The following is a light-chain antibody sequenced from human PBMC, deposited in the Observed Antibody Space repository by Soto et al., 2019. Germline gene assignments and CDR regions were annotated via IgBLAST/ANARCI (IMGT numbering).Light chain of an antibody. Sequence: DVVMTQSPLSLPVTLGQPASISCRSSQSLVHSDGNTYLNWFQQRPGQSPRRLIYKVSKRDSGVPDRVSSRGAGTDFTLKISRVEAEDVGVYFCIQGTHWPPYTFGHGTKLEIK. V-gene: IGKV2-30*02. J-gene: IGKJ2*01. CDR1: QSLVHSDGNTY. CDR2: KVS. CDR3: IQGTHWPPYT.